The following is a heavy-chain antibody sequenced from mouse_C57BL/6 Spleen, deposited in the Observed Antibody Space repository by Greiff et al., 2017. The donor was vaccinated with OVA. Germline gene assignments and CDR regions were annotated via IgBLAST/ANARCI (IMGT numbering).Heavy chain of an antibody. CDR2: ISSGSSTI. CDR3: AKGGAYYSNFFDY. Sequence: EVQLVESGGGLVKPGGSLKLSCAASGFTFSDYGMHWVRQAPEKGLEWVAYISSGSSTIYYADTVKGRFTISRDNAKNTLFLQMTSLRSEDTAMYYCAKGGAYYSNFFDYWGQGTTLTVSS. J-gene: IGHJ2*01. V-gene: IGHV5-17*01. CDR1: GFTFSDYG. D-gene: IGHD2-5*01.